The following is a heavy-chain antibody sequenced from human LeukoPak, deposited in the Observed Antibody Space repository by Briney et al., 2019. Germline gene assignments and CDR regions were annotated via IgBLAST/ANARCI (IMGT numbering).Heavy chain of an antibody. D-gene: IGHD2-15*01. Sequence: GESLKISCQGSGYSFSNYWIGWVRQMPGKGLEWMGIIYPGDSDTRYSPSFQGQVTISADKSISTAYLQWSSLKASDTAMYYCARRPVGYCSGGSCYRDAFDIWGQGTMVTVSS. CDR2: IYPGDSDT. CDR1: GYSFSNYW. V-gene: IGHV5-51*01. J-gene: IGHJ3*02. CDR3: ARRPVGYCSGGSCYRDAFDI.